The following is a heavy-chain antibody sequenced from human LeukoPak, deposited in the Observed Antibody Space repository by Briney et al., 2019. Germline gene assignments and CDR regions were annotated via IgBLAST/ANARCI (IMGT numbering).Heavy chain of an antibody. D-gene: IGHD6-19*01. CDR1: GFTFSSYS. J-gene: IGHJ4*02. V-gene: IGHV3-64*01. CDR3: AREAGIVVRCSDY. Sequence: GGSLRLSCAASGFTFSSYSMHWVRQAPGKGLEYVSAISSNGGSTSYANSVKGRFTISRDNSKNTLYLQMGSLRAEDMAVYYCAREAGIVVRCSDYWGQGTLVTVSS. CDR2: ISSNGGST.